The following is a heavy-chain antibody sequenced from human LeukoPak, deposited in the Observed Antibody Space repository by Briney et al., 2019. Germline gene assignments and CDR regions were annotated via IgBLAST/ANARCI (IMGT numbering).Heavy chain of an antibody. CDR3: ARDISRYSGYDFEDYYGKDV. CDR2: INPNSGGT. Sequence: ASVKVSCKASGYTFTGYYMHWVRQAPGQGLEWMGWINPNSGGTNYAQKFQGWVTMTRDTSISTAYMELSRLRSDDTAVYYCARDISRYSGYDFEDYYGKDVWGQGTTVTVSS. CDR1: GYTFTGYY. V-gene: IGHV1-2*04. J-gene: IGHJ6*02. D-gene: IGHD5-12*01.